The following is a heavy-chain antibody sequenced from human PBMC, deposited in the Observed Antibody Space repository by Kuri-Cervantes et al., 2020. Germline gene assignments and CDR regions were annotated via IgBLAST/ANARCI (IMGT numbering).Heavy chain of an antibody. V-gene: IGHV3-33*01. Sequence: LSLTCAASGFTFSSYGMHWVRQAPGKGLEWVAVIWYDGSNKYYADSVKGRFTISRDNSKNTLYLQMNSLRAEDTAVYYCARDHAYYDFWSGPLGYYYYYMDVWGKGTTVTVSS. J-gene: IGHJ6*03. CDR2: IWYDGSNK. D-gene: IGHD3-3*01. CDR1: GFTFSSYG. CDR3: ARDHAYYDFWSGPLGYYYYYMDV.